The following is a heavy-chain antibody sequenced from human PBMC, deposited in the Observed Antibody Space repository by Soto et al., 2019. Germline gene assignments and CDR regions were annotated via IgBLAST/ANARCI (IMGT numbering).Heavy chain of an antibody. D-gene: IGHD5-18*01. CDR1: GGSYSGYY. J-gene: IGHJ4*02. Sequence: QVQLQQWGAGLLKPSETLSLTCAVYGGSYSGYYWSWIRQPPGKGLEWIGEINHSGSTNYNPSLKSRVTISVDTSKYQFSLKLGSVTAADTAVYCCARRRIQLRVVDYWGQGTLVTVSS. CDR2: INHSGST. CDR3: ARRRIQLRVVDY. V-gene: IGHV4-34*01.